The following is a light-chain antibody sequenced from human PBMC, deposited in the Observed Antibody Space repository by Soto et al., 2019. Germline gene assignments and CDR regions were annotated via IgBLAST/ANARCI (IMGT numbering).Light chain of an antibody. CDR3: SSYTISSTYV. CDR2: DVS. V-gene: IGLV2-14*01. Sequence: QSALTQPASVSGSPGQSIAISCTGTSSDVGGYNYVSWSQQHPGKVPKLLINDVSNRPSGVSSRFSGSKSGNTASLTISGLQAEDEADYYCSSYTISSTYVFGSGTKVTVL. CDR1: SSDVGGYNY. J-gene: IGLJ1*01.